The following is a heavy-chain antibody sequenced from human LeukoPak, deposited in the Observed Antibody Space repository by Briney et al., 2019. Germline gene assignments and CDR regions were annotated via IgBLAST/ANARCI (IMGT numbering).Heavy chain of an antibody. J-gene: IGHJ6*03. V-gene: IGHV1-8*01. CDR2: MNPNSGNT. CDR3: ARGLVAADNHYYMDV. CDR1: GYTFTSYD. Sequence: GASVKVSYKASGYTFTSYDINWVRQATGQGLEWMGWMNPNSGNTGYAQKFQGRVTITRNTSISTAYMELSSLRSEDTAVYYCARGLVAADNHYYMDVWGKGTTVTVSS. D-gene: IGHD6-13*01.